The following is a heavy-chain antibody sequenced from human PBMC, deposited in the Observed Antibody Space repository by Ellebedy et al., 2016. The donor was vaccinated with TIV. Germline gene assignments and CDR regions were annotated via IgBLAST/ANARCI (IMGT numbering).Heavy chain of an antibody. CDR1: GGSFSGYY. Sequence: SETLSLTXAVYGGSFSGYYWSWIRQPPGKGLEWIGYIYYSGSTYYNPSLKSRVTISVDTSKNQFSLKLSSVTAADTAVYYCASQGGYSYGRNSRPDYWGQGTLVTVSS. J-gene: IGHJ4*02. CDR3: ASQGGYSYGRNSRPDY. CDR2: IYYSGST. D-gene: IGHD5-18*01. V-gene: IGHV4-59*08.